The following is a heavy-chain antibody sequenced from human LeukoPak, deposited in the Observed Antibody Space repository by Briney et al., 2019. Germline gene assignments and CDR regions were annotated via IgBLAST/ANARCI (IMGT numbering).Heavy chain of an antibody. V-gene: IGHV3-30*02. CDR1: GFTFSSYS. CDR2: IHHDGSNK. J-gene: IGHJ3*02. Sequence: TGGSLRLSCAASGFTFSSYSMHWVRQAPGKGLDWVAFIHHDGSNKYYTDSVRGRVTIYRDNSKNTLYLQMNSLRAEDTAVYYCAKDLFGYCSGGSCYWGAFDIWGQGTMVTVSS. CDR3: AKDLFGYCSGGSCYWGAFDI. D-gene: IGHD2-15*01.